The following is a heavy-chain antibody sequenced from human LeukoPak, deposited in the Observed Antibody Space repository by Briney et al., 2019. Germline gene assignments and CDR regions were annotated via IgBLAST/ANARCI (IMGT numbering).Heavy chain of an antibody. CDR2: ISSSGSTI. V-gene: IGHV3-48*03. CDR1: GFTFSSYE. CDR3: ARLLGSGRNWFDP. J-gene: IGHJ5*02. D-gene: IGHD6-19*01. Sequence: PGGSLRLSCAASGFTFSSYEMNWVRQAPGKGLKWVSYISSSGSTIYYADSVKGRFTISRDNAKNSLYLQMNSLRVEDTAVYYCARLLGSGRNWFDPWGQGTLVTVSS.